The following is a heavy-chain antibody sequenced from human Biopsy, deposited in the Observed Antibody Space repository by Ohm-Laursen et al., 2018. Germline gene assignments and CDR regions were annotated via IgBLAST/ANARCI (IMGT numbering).Heavy chain of an antibody. CDR1: GGSIISYY. D-gene: IGHD4-23*01. CDR2: ISHTGYT. V-gene: IGHV4-59*07. Sequence: SDTLSLTCTVSGGSIISYYWNWIRQPPGKGLEWIGHISHTGYTSYKSSLKSRVTISLDTSRKHFSLRLTSLAAADTAVYYCARGSNEYGGLYFPHWGQGTLVTVSS. CDR3: ARGSNEYGGLYFPH. J-gene: IGHJ1*01.